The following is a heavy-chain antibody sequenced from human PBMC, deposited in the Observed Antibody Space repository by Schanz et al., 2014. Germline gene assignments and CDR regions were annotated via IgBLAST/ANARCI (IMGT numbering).Heavy chain of an antibody. CDR2: TSNDGSFT. D-gene: IGHD4-17*01. CDR1: GFTFSDSW. J-gene: IGHJ4*02. CDR3: VRDTDYHFDY. V-gene: IGHV3-74*01. Sequence: EVQLVESGGGFVQPGGSLRLSCAASGFTFSDSWMHWVRQAPGKGLVWVSRTSNDGSFTTFADSVKGRFTISRDNAKNTLYLKMNSLSAEDKAVYYCVRDTDYHFDYWGQGTLVTVSS.